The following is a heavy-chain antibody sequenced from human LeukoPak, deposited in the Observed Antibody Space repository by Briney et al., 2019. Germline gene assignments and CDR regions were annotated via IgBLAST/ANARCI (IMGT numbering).Heavy chain of an antibody. CDR3: ARISGYYYDSSGYYPYYFDY. CDR2: IYYSGST. J-gene: IGHJ4*02. CDR1: GGSISSHY. Sequence: SETLSLTCTVSGGSISSHYGSWIRQPPGKGLEWIGSIYYSGSTYYNPSLKSRVTISVDTSKNQFSLKLSSVTAADTAVYYCARISGYYYDSSGYYPYYFDYWGQGTLVTVSS. D-gene: IGHD3-22*01. V-gene: IGHV4-59*05.